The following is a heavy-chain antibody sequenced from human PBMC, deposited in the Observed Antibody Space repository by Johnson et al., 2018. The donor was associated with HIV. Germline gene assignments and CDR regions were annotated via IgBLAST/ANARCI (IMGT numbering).Heavy chain of an antibody. V-gene: IGHV3-30-3*01. J-gene: IGHJ3*02. Sequence: QVQLVESGGGVVQPGRSLRLSCAASGFTFSSNPMHWVRQAPGKGLEWVAVMSFDGNNRYYADSVKGRFTISRDNSKNTLYLQMNSLRPEDTAVYYCARDITPHKEGDAFDIWGQGTMVTVSS. D-gene: IGHD1-14*01. CDR3: ARDITPHKEGDAFDI. CDR2: MSFDGNNR. CDR1: GFTFSSNP.